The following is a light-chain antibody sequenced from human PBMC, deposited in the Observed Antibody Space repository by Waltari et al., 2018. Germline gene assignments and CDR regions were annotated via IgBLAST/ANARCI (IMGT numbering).Light chain of an antibody. J-gene: IGLJ2*01. CDR1: NSTIGSNY. CDR2: RNN. Sequence: QSVLTQPPSASGTPGQRVTISCSGRNSTIGSNYVYWYQQRPGTAPKLLIYRNNQRPSGVPDRFAGSKSGTSASLAISGLRSEEEADYYCAVWDDSHVVFGGGTKLTVL. CDR3: AVWDDSHVV. V-gene: IGLV1-47*01.